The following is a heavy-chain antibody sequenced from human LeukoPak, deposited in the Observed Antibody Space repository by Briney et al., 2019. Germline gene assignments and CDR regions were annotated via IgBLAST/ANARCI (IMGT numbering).Heavy chain of an antibody. Sequence: GGSLRLSCAASGFTFDDYAMPWVRQAPGKGLEWVSGISWNSGSIGYADSVKGRFTISRDNAKNSLYLQMNSLRAEDTALYYCAKGWAPNCSGGSCYGSHFDYWGQGTLVTVSS. D-gene: IGHD2-15*01. CDR3: AKGWAPNCSGGSCYGSHFDY. V-gene: IGHV3-9*01. J-gene: IGHJ4*02. CDR1: GFTFDDYA. CDR2: ISWNSGSI.